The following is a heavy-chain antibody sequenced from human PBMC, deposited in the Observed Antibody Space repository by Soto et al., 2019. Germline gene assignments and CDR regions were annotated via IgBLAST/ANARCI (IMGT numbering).Heavy chain of an antibody. J-gene: IGHJ4*02. CDR1: GYTFSSYA. Sequence: QVKLVQSGAEVKKPGASVKVSCKAAGYTFSSYAISWVRQAHGQGLEWMGWISAYNGNTKYAQKLQGRVTRTTDTTTSTSHMELMSLRSVDTALDYWARDSPHDGNWGQGAFVTVSS. CDR3: ARDSPHDGN. D-gene: IGHD3-3*01. CDR2: ISAYNGNT. V-gene: IGHV1-18*01.